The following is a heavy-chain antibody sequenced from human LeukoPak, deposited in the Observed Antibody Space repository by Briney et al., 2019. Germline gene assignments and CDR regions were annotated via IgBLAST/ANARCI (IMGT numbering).Heavy chain of an antibody. CDR2: ISGSGGST. J-gene: IGHJ6*02. D-gene: IGHD6-6*01. CDR3: AKAEYSSNYGMDV. V-gene: IGHV3-23*01. Sequence: GGSLRLSCAASGFTSSSYAMSWVRQAPGKGLEWVSAISGSGGSTYYADSVKGRFTISRDNSKNTLYLQMNSLRAEDTAVYYCAKAEYSSNYGMDVWGQGTTVTVSS. CDR1: GFTSSSYA.